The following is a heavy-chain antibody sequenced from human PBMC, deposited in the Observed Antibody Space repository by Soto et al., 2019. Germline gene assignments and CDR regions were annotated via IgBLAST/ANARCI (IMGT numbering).Heavy chain of an antibody. CDR1: GYTFTSYD. J-gene: IGHJ3*02. D-gene: IGHD2-2*01. Sequence: ASVKVSCKASGYTFTSYDINWVRQATGQGLEWMGWMNPNSGNTGYAQKFQGRVTMTRNISISTAYMELSSLRSEDTAVYYCAREIVVVPAATPGYDIWGQGTMVTVSS. CDR2: MNPNSGNT. V-gene: IGHV1-8*01. CDR3: AREIVVVPAATPGYDI.